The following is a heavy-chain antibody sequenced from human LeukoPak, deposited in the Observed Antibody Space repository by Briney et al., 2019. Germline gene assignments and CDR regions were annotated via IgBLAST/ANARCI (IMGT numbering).Heavy chain of an antibody. J-gene: IGHJ4*02. V-gene: IGHV4-59*01. CDR2: IYYSGST. D-gene: IGHD4-17*01. Sequence: SETLSLTCTVSGGSISSYYWSWIRQPPGKGLEWIGYIYYSGSTNYNPSLKSRVTISVDTSKNQFSLKLSSVTAADTAVYYCAGSYGDPFDYWGQGTLVTVSS. CDR1: GGSISSYY. CDR3: AGSYGDPFDY.